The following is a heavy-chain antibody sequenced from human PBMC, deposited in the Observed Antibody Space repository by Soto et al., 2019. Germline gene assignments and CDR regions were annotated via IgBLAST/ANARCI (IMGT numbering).Heavy chain of an antibody. CDR3: AKDLTVTRALDY. CDR2: ISGSGGST. J-gene: IGHJ4*02. Sequence: VGSLRLSCAASGFTFSSYAMSWVRQAPGKGLEWVSAISGSGGSTYYADSVKGRFTISRDNSKNTLYLQMNSLRAEDTAVYYCAKDLTVTRALDYWGQGTPVTVSS. CDR1: GFTFSSYA. V-gene: IGHV3-23*01. D-gene: IGHD4-4*01.